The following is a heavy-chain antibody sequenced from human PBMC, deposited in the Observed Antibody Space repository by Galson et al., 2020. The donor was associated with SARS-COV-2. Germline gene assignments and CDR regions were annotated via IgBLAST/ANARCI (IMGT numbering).Heavy chain of an antibody. CDR1: GGSISSGSYY. Sequence: SETLSLTCTVSGGSISSGSYYWSWIRQPAGKGLEWIGRIYTSGSTNYNPSLKSRVTISVDTSKNQFSLKLSSVTAADTAVYYCARGPGRKAWDAFDIWGQGTMVTVSS. V-gene: IGHV4-61*02. CDR3: ARGPGRKAWDAFDI. J-gene: IGHJ3*02. CDR2: IYTSGST.